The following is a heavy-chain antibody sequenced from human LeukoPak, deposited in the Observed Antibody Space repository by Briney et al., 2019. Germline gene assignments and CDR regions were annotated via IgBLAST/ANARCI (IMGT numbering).Heavy chain of an antibody. CDR2: ISGSGGST. Sequence: PGGSLRLSCAASGFTFSSYAMSWVRQAPGKGLEWVSAISGSGGSTYYADSVKGRFTISRDNSKNTLYLQINSLRAEDTAVYYCAKDQSPRYSIVATIPFDYWGQGTLVTVSS. J-gene: IGHJ4*02. D-gene: IGHD5-12*01. V-gene: IGHV3-23*01. CDR3: AKDQSPRYSIVATIPFDY. CDR1: GFTFSSYA.